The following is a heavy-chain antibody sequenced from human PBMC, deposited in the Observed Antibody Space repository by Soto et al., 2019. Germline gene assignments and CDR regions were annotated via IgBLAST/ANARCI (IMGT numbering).Heavy chain of an antibody. D-gene: IGHD1-26*01. J-gene: IGHJ4*02. CDR2: ISGSGGST. CDR3: AKDSESLPESYFDS. V-gene: IGHV3-23*01. CDR1: SFTFSSYA. Sequence: PGGSLRLSCAASSFTFSSYAMNWVRRAPGKGLEWVSAISGSGGSTYYADSVKGRFTISRDNSKNILYLQMSTLRAEDTAVYYCAKDSESLPESYFDSCGQGALVTVSS.